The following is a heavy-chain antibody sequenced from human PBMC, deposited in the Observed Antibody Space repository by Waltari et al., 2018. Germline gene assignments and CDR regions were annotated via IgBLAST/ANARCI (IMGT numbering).Heavy chain of an antibody. V-gene: IGHV4-59*01. CDR2: IYYSGST. D-gene: IGHD3-3*01. J-gene: IGHJ4*02. CDR3: ARSSWDDGVAADY. Sequence: QVQLQESGPGLVKPSETLSLTCTVSGGSISSYYWSWIRQPPGKGLEWIGYIYYSGSTNYNPSLKSRVTISVDTSKNQFSLKLSSVTAADTAVYYCARSSWDDGVAADYWGQGTLVTVSS. CDR1: GGSISSYY.